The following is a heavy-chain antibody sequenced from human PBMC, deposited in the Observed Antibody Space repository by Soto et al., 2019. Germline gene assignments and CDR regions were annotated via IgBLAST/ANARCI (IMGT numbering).Heavy chain of an antibody. V-gene: IGHV1-69*01. CDR3: ARRCSSTSCYGKPYGMDV. D-gene: IGHD2-2*01. CDR1: GGTFSSYA. CDR2: IIPIFGTA. J-gene: IGHJ6*02. Sequence: QVQLVQSGAEVKKPGSSVKVSCKASGGTFSSYAISWVRQAPGQWLEWMGGIIPIFGTANYAQKFQGRVTITADESTSTAYMELSSLRSEDTAVYYCARRCSSTSCYGKPYGMDVWGQGTTVTVS.